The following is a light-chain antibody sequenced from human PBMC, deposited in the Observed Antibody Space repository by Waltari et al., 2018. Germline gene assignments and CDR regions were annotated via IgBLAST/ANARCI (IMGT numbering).Light chain of an antibody. Sequence: IVLTQSPGTLSLSPGERATLSCRASQGVSRSLAWYQQKPGRAPKLLIYGASTRATGIPDRFTGSVSGTDFSLTISSLEPEDFAIYFCQHYVRLPATFGQGTKVEIK. J-gene: IGKJ1*01. CDR2: GAS. V-gene: IGKV3-20*01. CDR3: QHYVRLPAT. CDR1: QGVSRS.